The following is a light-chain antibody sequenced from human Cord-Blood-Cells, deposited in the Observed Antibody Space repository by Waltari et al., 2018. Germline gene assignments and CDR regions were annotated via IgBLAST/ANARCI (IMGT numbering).Light chain of an antibody. CDR1: HSISSW. J-gene: IGKJ1*01. CDR3: QQYKSYSWT. CDR2: DAS. V-gene: IGKV1-5*01. Sequence: DIQMTQSPSTLSASVGDRVTITCRASHSISSWLAWYQQKPGKAPKLLIYDASSLESGVPSRFSGSGSGTEFTLTISSLQPDDFATYYCQQYKSYSWTFGQGTKVEIK.